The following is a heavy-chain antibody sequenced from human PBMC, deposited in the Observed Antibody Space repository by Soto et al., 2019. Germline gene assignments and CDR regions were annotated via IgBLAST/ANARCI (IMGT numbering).Heavy chain of an antibody. CDR2: ISSSSSYI. CDR3: ARDLVVTMGPREFSRYFDL. Sequence: KPGGSLRLSCAASGFTFSSYSMNWVRQAPGKGLEWVSSISSSSSYIYYADSVKGRFTISRDNAKNSLYLQMNSLRAEDTAVYYCARDLVVTMGPREFSRYFDLWGRGTLVTVSS. CDR1: GFTFSSYS. V-gene: IGHV3-21*01. J-gene: IGHJ2*01. D-gene: IGHD2-15*01.